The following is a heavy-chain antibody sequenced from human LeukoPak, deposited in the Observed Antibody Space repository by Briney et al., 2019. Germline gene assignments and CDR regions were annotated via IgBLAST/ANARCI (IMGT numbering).Heavy chain of an antibody. CDR3: ARGSGSFDY. V-gene: IGHV4-59*01. CDR2: IYYSGST. D-gene: IGHD6-19*01. Sequence: PSETLSLTCTVSGSSIGTYSWSWIRQPPGKGLEWIGYIYYSGSTNYNPSLKSRVTISVDTSKNQFSLKLSSVTAADTAVYYCARGSGSFDYWGQGTLVTVSS. J-gene: IGHJ4*02. CDR1: GSSIGTYS.